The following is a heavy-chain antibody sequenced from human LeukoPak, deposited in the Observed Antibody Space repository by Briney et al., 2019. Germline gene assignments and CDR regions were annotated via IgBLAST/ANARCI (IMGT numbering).Heavy chain of an antibody. CDR1: GYTFTSYG. CDR2: ISAYNGNT. Sequence: ASVKVSCKASGYTFTSYGISWVRQAPGQGLEWMGWISAYNGNTNYAQKFQGRVTLTTDTSTNTAYMELMSLRSDDTAVYYCARCTNPSQLEDHWGQGALVTVSS. D-gene: IGHD6-6*01. CDR3: ARCTNPSQLEDH. V-gene: IGHV1-18*01. J-gene: IGHJ4*02.